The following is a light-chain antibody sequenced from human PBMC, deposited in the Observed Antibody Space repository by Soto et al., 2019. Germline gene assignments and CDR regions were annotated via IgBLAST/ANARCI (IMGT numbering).Light chain of an antibody. CDR1: SSNIRAGYD. CDR2: GNS. CDR3: QSYDSSLSGSV. Sequence: QSVLTQPPSVSRAPGQRVTISCTASSSNIRAGYDVHWYQQLPGTAPKLLIYGNSNRPSGVPDRFSGSKSGTSASLAITGFQAEDEADYYCQSYDSSLSGSVFGGGTKLTVL. V-gene: IGLV1-40*01. J-gene: IGLJ2*01.